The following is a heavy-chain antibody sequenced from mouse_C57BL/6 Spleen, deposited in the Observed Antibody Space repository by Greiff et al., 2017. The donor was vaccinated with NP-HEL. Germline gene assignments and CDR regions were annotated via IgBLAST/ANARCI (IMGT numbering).Heavy chain of an antibody. CDR3: ARLWDDAMDY. V-gene: IGHV1-42*01. CDR2: INPSTGGT. Sequence: EVQLQQSGPELVKPGASVKISCKASGYSFTGYYMNWVKQSPEKSLEWIGEINPSTGGTTYNQKFKAKATLTVDKSSSTAYMQLKSLTSEDSAVYYCARLWDDAMDYWGQGTSVTVSS. CDR1: GYSFTGYY. D-gene: IGHD4-1*01. J-gene: IGHJ4*01.